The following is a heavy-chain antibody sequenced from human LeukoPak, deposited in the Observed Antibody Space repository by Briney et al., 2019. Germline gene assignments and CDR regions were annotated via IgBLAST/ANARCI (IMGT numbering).Heavy chain of an antibody. CDR2: INPSGGST. CDR3: ARGDMVRGVIVPPVYLDY. V-gene: IGHV1-46*01. CDR1: GYTFTSYY. Sequence: GASVKVSCKASGYTFTSYYMHWVRQAPGQGLEWMGIINPSGGSTSYAQKFQGRVTMTRDTSTSTVYMELSSLRSEDTAVYYCARGDMVRGVIVPPVYLDYWGQGTLVTVSS. D-gene: IGHD3-10*01. J-gene: IGHJ4*02.